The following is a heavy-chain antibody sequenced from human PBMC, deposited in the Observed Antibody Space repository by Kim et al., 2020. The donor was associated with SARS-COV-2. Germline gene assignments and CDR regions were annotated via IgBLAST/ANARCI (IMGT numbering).Heavy chain of an antibody. CDR2: IYHSGTT. J-gene: IGHJ4*02. CDR3: ARDRFCSIDSQGEFDY. CDR1: GDSIRSGSYY. D-gene: IGHD2-15*01. Sequence: SETLSLTCTVSGDSIRSGSYYWGWIRQPPGKGLEWIGSIYHSGTTYYNTSLKSRVTRSVDTSRNHFSLQLSSVTPADTAVYYCARDRFCSIDSQGEFDYWGQGTPVTVPS. V-gene: IGHV4-39*07.